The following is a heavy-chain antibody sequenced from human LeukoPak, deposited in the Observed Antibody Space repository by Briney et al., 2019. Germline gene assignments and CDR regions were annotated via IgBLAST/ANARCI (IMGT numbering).Heavy chain of an antibody. Sequence: PSETLSLTCTVSGGSISSYYWSWIRQPPGKGLERIGYIYYSGITNYNPSLRSRVTISVDTSKNQFSLKLSSVTAADTAVYYCARAGIAVVLDAFDIWGQGTMVSVSS. V-gene: IGHV4-59*01. J-gene: IGHJ3*02. CDR1: GGSISSYY. CDR2: IYYSGIT. D-gene: IGHD3-22*01. CDR3: ARAGIAVVLDAFDI.